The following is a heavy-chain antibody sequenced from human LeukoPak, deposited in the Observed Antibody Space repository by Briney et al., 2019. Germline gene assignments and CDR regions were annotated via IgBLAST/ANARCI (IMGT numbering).Heavy chain of an antibody. J-gene: IGHJ6*02. D-gene: IGHD2-21*01. CDR3: ARPLYSRDAHYYHGVDV. Sequence: GESLKISCKGSGYGINNYWIGWVRQMPGKGLEWMGIIYPADSDIRYSPSFQGQVTISADKSINTAYLQWSSLKASDTAMYYCARPLYSRDAHYYHGVDVWGQGTTVTVSS. V-gene: IGHV5-51*01. CDR1: GYGINNYW. CDR2: IYPADSDI.